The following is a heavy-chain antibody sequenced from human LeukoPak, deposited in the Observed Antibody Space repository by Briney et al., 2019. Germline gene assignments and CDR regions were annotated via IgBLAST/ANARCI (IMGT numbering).Heavy chain of an antibody. Sequence: SVKVSCKASGYTFTSYDVNWVRQATGQGLEWMGWMNPNSGNTGYAQKFQGRVTMTRNTSISTAYMELSSLRSEDTAVYYCARVSKAYYYDSSLAYWGQGTLVTVSS. CDR3: ARVSKAYYYDSSLAY. CDR1: GYTFTSYD. J-gene: IGHJ4*02. CDR2: MNPNSGNT. V-gene: IGHV1-8*01. D-gene: IGHD3-22*01.